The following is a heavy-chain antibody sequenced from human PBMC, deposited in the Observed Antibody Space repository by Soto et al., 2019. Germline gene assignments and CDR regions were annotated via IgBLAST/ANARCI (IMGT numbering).Heavy chain of an antibody. CDR2: INTHNGNT. CDR3: TREGSAPYYYYAMDA. V-gene: IGHV1-18*03. J-gene: IGHJ6*02. Sequence: ASVKVSCKASGYTFTTYGISWVRQAPVEGLERLGWINTHNGNTNYAQNLQGRVFMTADTSTNTAYMELRSLRSDDMAIYYCTREGSAPYYYYAMDAWGQGTTVTVCS. D-gene: IGHD3-10*01. CDR1: GYTFTTYG.